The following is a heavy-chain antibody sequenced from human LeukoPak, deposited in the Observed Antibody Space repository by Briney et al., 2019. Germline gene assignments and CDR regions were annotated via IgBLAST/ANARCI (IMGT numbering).Heavy chain of an antibody. D-gene: IGHD3-22*01. Sequence: GGSLRRYGAASGFTVSSYSRNWVRQAPGKGLEWVSSISSSSSYIYYADSVKGRFTISRDNAKNSLYLPMNSLRAEDTAVYYCADDSSGYYNYWGQGTLVTVSS. CDR1: GFTVSSYS. CDR3: ADDSSGYYNY. V-gene: IGHV3-21*01. CDR2: ISSSSSYI. J-gene: IGHJ4*02.